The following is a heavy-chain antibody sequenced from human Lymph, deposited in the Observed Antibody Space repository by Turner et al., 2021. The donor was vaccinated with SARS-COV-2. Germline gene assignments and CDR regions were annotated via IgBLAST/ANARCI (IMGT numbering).Heavy chain of an antibody. CDR3: ARVVGGFGELGYYYYYGMDV. Sequence: QVQLVQSGAEVKKPGSSVKVSCKASGGTFSGYAISWVRQAPGQGLEWMGGIIPTLSIATYAQKFQGRVTITADKSTSTAYMELSSLRSEDTAVFYCARVVGGFGELGYYYYYGMDVWGQGTTVTVSS. D-gene: IGHD3-10*01. CDR1: GGTFSGYA. CDR2: IIPTLSIA. V-gene: IGHV1-69*10. J-gene: IGHJ6*02.